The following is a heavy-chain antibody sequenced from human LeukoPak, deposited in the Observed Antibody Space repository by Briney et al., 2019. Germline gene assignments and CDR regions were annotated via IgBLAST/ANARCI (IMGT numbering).Heavy chain of an antibody. J-gene: IGHJ5*02. V-gene: IGHV3-23*01. CDR1: GFTFSSYE. D-gene: IGHD3-10*01. CDR2: ISGSGGST. CDR3: AKDPYLYYAPNWFDP. Sequence: GGSLRLSCAASGFTFSSYEMNWVRQAPGKGLEWVSAISGSGGSTYYADSVKGRFTISRDNSKNTLYLQMNSLRAEDTAVYYCAKDPYLYYAPNWFDPWGQGTLVTVSS.